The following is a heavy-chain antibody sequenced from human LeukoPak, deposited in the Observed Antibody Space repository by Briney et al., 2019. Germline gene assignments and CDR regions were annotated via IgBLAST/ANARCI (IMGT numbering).Heavy chain of an antibody. CDR1: GYTFISYG. J-gene: IGHJ5*02. CDR2: ISVYNGNT. D-gene: IGHD1-26*01. Sequence: ASVKVSCKASGYTFISYGISWVRQAPGQGLEWMGWISVYNGNTNYAQKLQGRVTMTTDTSTSTAYMELSRLRSDDTAVYYCARVPPSGSYSPWFDPWGQGTLVTVSS. CDR3: ARVPPSGSYSPWFDP. V-gene: IGHV1-18*01.